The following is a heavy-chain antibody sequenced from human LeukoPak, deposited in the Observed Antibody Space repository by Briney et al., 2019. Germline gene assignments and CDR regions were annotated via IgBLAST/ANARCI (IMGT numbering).Heavy chain of an antibody. J-gene: IGHJ4*02. Sequence: GGSLRLSCAASGFTFSSYWMHWVRQVPGKGLLWVSRINIDGRSTSYAPSVTGRFTMSRDNAKNTVYLQMSSLRAEDTALYYCARALGSSSDYWGQGTLVSVSS. D-gene: IGHD1-26*01. CDR2: INIDGRST. CDR1: GFTFSSYW. V-gene: IGHV3-74*01. CDR3: ARALGSSSDY.